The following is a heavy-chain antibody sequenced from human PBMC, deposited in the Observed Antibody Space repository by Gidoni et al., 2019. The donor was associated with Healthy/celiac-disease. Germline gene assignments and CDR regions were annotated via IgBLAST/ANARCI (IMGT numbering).Heavy chain of an antibody. CDR1: GYTFTSYY. J-gene: IGHJ6*02. V-gene: IGHV1-46*01. CDR2: INPRGGST. CDR3: ASGYDSSGYYSRDNYYGMDV. Sequence: QVQLVQSVAEVKKPGASVTVSCKASGYTFTSYYMHWVRQAPGQGLEWMGIINPRGGSTSYEQKFQGRVTMTRDTSTSTVYMELSSLRSEDTAVYYCASGYDSSGYYSRDNYYGMDVWGQGTTVTVSS. D-gene: IGHD3-22*01.